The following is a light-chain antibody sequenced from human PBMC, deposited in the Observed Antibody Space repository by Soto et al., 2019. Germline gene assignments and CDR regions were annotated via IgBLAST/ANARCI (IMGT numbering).Light chain of an antibody. CDR2: GAS. CDR3: QQYAASPKT. Sequence: EIVLTQSPGTLSLSPGERATLSCRASQSVSSSYLAWYQQRPGQAPRLLIYGASSRATGIPDRFSGSGSGTDFTLTISRLEHEDFAMYYCQQYAASPKTFGQGTKVDIK. J-gene: IGKJ1*01. CDR1: QSVSSSY. V-gene: IGKV3-20*01.